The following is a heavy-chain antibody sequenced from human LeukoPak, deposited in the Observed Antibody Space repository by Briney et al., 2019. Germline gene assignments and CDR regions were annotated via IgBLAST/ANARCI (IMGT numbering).Heavy chain of an antibody. J-gene: IGHJ5*02. CDR3: ARWHSNWFDP. CDR2: IIPIFGAA. V-gene: IGHV1-69*05. Sequence: SVKVSCKASGGTFSSYAISWVRQAPGQGLEWMGGIIPIFGAANHAQKFQGRVTITTDESTSTAYMELSSLRSEDTAVYYCARWHSNWFDPWGQGTLVTVSS. CDR1: GGTFSSYA.